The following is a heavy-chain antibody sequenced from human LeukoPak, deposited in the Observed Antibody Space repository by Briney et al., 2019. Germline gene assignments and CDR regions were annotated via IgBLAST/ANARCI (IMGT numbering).Heavy chain of an antibody. CDR3: ARGEGSGSYMSYFDY. D-gene: IGHD3-10*01. Sequence: SETLSLTCAVYGGSFSGYYWSWIRQPPGKGLEWIGEINHSGSTNYNPSLKSRVTISVDTSKNQFSLKLSSVTAADTAVYYCARGEGSGSYMSYFDYWGQGALVTVSS. CDR2: INHSGST. CDR1: GGSFSGYY. V-gene: IGHV4-34*01. J-gene: IGHJ4*02.